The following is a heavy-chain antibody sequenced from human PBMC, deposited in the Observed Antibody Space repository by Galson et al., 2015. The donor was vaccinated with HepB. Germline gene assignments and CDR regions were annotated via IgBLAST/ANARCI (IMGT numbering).Heavy chain of an antibody. Sequence: QSGAEVKKPGASVKVSCKASGYTFTSYGISWVRQAPGQGLEWMGWISAYNGNTNYAQKLQGRVTMTTDTSTSTAYMELRSLRSDDTAVYYCARDSGLPYYGSGSYYVAYYYYGMDVWGQGTTVTVSS. CDR2: ISAYNGNT. CDR3: ARDSGLPYYGSGSYYVAYYYYGMDV. CDR1: GYTFTSYG. D-gene: IGHD3-10*01. J-gene: IGHJ6*02. V-gene: IGHV1-18*01.